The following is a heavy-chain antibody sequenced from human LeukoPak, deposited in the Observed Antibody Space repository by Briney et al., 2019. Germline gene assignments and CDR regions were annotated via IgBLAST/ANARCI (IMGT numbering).Heavy chain of an antibody. V-gene: IGHV3-7*03. CDR2: IKQDGSEK. Sequence: PAGSLRLSCAASGFTFSSYWMSWVRQAPGKGLKWVANIKQDGSEKYYVDSVKGQFTISRDNAKNSLYLQMNSLRAEDTAVYYCAAGVVATKFDYWGQGTLVTVSS. D-gene: IGHD5-12*01. J-gene: IGHJ4*02. CDR3: AAGVVATKFDY. CDR1: GFTFSSYW.